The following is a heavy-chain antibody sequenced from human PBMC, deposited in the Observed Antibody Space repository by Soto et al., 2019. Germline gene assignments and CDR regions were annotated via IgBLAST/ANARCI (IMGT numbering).Heavy chain of an antibody. CDR1: GGSFSGYY. CDR2: INHSGST. D-gene: IGHD2-2*01. CDR3: ARGLRGYCSSTSCDYYYYMEV. J-gene: IGHJ6*03. Sequence: SETLSLTCAVYGGSFSGYYWSWIRQPPGKGLEWIGEINHSGSTNYNPSLKSRVTISVDTSKNQFSLKLSSVTAADTAVYYCARGLRGYCSSTSCDYYYYMEVWGKGTTVTVSS. V-gene: IGHV4-34*01.